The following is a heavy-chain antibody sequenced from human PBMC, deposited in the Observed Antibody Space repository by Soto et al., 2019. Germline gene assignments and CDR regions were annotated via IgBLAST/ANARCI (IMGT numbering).Heavy chain of an antibody. CDR3: ARDMGGYYFEPNDY. CDR2: ITANNVNT. CDR1: GYTFTSYG. J-gene: IGHJ4*02. Sequence: QVQLVQSGPEVKKPGASVKVSCKTSGYTFTSYGISWVRQAPGQGLEWMGWITANNVNTNYAQKFQGRVTMTTDTSTATAYMELRSLRSYDTAVYYCARDMGGYYFEPNDYWGQGTLVTVSS. D-gene: IGHD3-22*01. V-gene: IGHV1-18*01.